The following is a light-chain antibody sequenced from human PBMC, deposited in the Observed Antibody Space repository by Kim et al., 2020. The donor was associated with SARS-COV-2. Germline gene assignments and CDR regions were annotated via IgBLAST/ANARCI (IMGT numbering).Light chain of an antibody. CDR3: QQCKSSPPT. V-gene: IGKV1-13*02. CDR2: GTS. J-gene: IGKJ1*01. Sequence: AIQLAQSPSSLSASVGDRVTITCRASQGIGNSLTWYRQRPGKAPQLLMEGTSTLESGVPSGFTGSGSGTDFILTISSLQPEDFATYYCQQCKSSPPTFGQGTKVDIK. CDR1: QGIGNS.